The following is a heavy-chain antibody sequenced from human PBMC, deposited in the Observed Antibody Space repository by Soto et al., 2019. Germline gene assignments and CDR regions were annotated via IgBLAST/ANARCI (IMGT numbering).Heavy chain of an antibody. CDR3: ARDKASLRFLEWLQKDYFDY. J-gene: IGHJ4*02. D-gene: IGHD3-3*01. V-gene: IGHV3-48*02. CDR2: ISSSSSTI. Sequence: GESLKISCAASGFTFSSYSMNWVRQAPGKGLEWVSYISSSSSTIYYADSVKGRFTISRDNAKNSLYLQMNSLRDEDTAVYYCARDKASLRFLEWLQKDYFDYWGQGTLVTVSS. CDR1: GFTFSSYS.